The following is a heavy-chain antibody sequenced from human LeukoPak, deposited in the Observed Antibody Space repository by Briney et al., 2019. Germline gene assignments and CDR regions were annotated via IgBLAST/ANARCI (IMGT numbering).Heavy chain of an antibody. D-gene: IGHD3-9*01. V-gene: IGHV4-39*07. J-gene: IGHJ5*02. Sequence: SETLSLTCTVSSGSISTSNYYWGWVRQPPGKALEWIGNIFYSGSTYYSPSLKSRVTISLDTSKNQFSLKLSSVTAADTAVYYCARAALYYDILTGYYWFDPWGQGTLVTVSS. CDR2: IFYSGST. CDR1: SGSISTSNYY. CDR3: ARAALYYDILTGYYWFDP.